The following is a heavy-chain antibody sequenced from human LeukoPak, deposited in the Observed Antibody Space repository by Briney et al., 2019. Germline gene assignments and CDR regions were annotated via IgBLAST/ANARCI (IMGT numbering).Heavy chain of an antibody. Sequence: GGSLRLSCAASGFTFSNYWMTWVRQAPGKGLEWVANVKEDGSEKYYVDSVKGRFTISRDNAKNSLYLQMNSLRAEDTALYYCARDESGPAYWGQGTLVTVSS. J-gene: IGHJ4*02. D-gene: IGHD3-3*01. CDR1: GFTFSNYW. V-gene: IGHV3-7*01. CDR2: VKEDGSEK. CDR3: ARDESGPAY.